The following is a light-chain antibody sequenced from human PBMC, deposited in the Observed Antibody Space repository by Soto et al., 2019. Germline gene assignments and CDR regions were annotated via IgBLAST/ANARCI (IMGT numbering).Light chain of an antibody. CDR3: SSYTSSSTLV. CDR2: DVS. CDR1: NSDVGGYNY. V-gene: IGLV2-14*01. J-gene: IGLJ2*01. Sequence: QSALTQPASVSGSPGQSITISCTGTNSDVGGYNYVSWYQQHPGKAPKLIIYDVSNRPSGFSNRFSVSKSANTASLTISGLQAEDEADYYCSSYTSSSTLVFGGGTKLTVL.